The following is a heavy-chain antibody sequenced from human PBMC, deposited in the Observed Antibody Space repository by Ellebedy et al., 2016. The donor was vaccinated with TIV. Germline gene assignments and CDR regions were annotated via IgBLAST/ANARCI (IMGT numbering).Heavy chain of an antibody. D-gene: IGHD6-13*01. J-gene: IGHJ4*02. Sequence: PGGSLRLSCEASGFSFDIYSMHWVRQAPGKGLEWVAVITYDGSNQHYADSVKGRFTISRDNAKNSLYLQMHSLRAEDTAFYYCVKGSIAVTGTCFDSWGQGTLVTVSS. V-gene: IGHV3-30*18. CDR1: GFSFDIYS. CDR2: ITYDGSNQ. CDR3: VKGSIAVTGTCFDS.